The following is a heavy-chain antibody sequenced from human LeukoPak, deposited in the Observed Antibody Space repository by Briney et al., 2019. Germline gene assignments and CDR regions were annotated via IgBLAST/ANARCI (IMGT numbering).Heavy chain of an antibody. J-gene: IGHJ4*02. V-gene: IGHV3-66*01. CDR3: ARDYSHSSGYYF. CDR1: GFTVSSNY. CDR2: IYSGGST. Sequence: GGSLRLSCAASGFTVSSNYMSWVRQAPGKGLEWVSVIYSGGSTYYADSVKGRFTISRDNSKNTLYLQMNSLRAEDTAVYYCARDYSHSSGYYFWGQGTLVTVSS. D-gene: IGHD3-22*01.